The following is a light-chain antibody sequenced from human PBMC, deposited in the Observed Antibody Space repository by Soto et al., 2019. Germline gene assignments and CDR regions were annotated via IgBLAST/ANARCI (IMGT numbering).Light chain of an antibody. CDR3: QQSYTTPIT. CDR2: TAS. V-gene: IGKV1-39*01. J-gene: IGKJ5*01. Sequence: DIQMTQSPSPLSASVGDRVTITCLASQGIAIWLSWYQQKPGKAPNLIIYTASSLQIGVPSRFSGSGSGTDFTLTISSLQPEDVATYYCQQSYTTPITLGQGTRLEIK. CDR1: QGIAIW.